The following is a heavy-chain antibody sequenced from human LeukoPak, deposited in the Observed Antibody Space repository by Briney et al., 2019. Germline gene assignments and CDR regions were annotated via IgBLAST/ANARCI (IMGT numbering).Heavy chain of an antibody. CDR1: GYTFTDYY. Sequence: ASVKLSCKASGYTFTDYYIHWVRQAPGQGLEWMGLIHPNNGDTYFAQKFRGRVTMTRDTSISTTYMELNRLTSDDTAVYYCARDYSGSYTHWAQGTLVTISS. J-gene: IGHJ4*02. CDR2: IHPNNGDT. V-gene: IGHV1-2*06. D-gene: IGHD1-26*01. CDR3: ARDYSGSYTH.